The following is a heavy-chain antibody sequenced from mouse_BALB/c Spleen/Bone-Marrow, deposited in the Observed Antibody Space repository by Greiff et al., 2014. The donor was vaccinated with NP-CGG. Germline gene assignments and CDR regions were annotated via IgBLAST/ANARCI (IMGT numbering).Heavy chain of an antibody. Sequence: VKLQESGPGLVQPSQSLSITCTVSGFSLTTYGVHWVRQSPGKGLEWLGVIWTGGSTDYNAAFISRLSISKDSSKSQVFFEMNSLQANDTAIYYCARNHRGYYFDYWGQGTTLTVSS. V-gene: IGHV2-2*02. J-gene: IGHJ2*01. CDR3: ARNHRGYYFDY. D-gene: IGHD3-1*01. CDR2: IWTGGST. CDR1: GFSLTTYG.